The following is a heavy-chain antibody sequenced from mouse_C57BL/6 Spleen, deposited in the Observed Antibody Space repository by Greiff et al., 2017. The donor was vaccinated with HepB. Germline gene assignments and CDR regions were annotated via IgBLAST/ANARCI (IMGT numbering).Heavy chain of an antibody. Sequence: VQRVESGPGLVQPSQSLSITCTVSGFSLTSYGVHWVRQSPGKGLEWLGVIWSGGSTDYNAAFISRLSISKDNSKSQVFFKMNSLQADDTAIYYCARNRDYGSPLAYWGQGTLVTVSA. CDR2: IWSGGST. J-gene: IGHJ3*01. V-gene: IGHV2-2*01. D-gene: IGHD1-1*01. CDR3: ARNRDYGSPLAY. CDR1: GFSLTSYG.